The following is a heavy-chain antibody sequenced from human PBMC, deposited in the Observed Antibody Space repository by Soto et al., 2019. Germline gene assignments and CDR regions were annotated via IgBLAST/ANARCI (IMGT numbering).Heavy chain of an antibody. Sequence: EVQLLESGGGLVQPGGSLRLSCAASGFTFSSYAMSWVRQAPGKGLEWVSAISGSGGSTYYADSVKGRFTISRDNSKNTLYQQMNSLRAEDTAVYYCGRHYGDYVPLDYWGQGTLVTVSS. J-gene: IGHJ4*02. V-gene: IGHV3-23*01. CDR2: ISGSGGST. CDR3: GRHYGDYVPLDY. D-gene: IGHD4-17*01. CDR1: GFTFSSYA.